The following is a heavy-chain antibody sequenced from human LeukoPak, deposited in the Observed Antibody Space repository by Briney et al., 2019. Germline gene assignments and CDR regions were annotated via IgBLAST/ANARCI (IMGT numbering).Heavy chain of an antibody. D-gene: IGHD4-11*01. Sequence: GSSVKVSCKASGGTFSSYAISWVRQAPGQGLEWMGGIIPIFGTANYAQKFQGRVTITTDESTSTAYMELSSLRSEDTAVYYCERGATVTDDAFDIWGQGTMVTVSS. CDR2: IIPIFGTA. J-gene: IGHJ3*02. CDR3: ERGATVTDDAFDI. V-gene: IGHV1-69*05. CDR1: GGTFSSYA.